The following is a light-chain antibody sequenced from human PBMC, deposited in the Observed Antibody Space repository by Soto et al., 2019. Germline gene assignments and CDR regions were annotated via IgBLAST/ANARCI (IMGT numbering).Light chain of an antibody. CDR3: QQRSNWPPIT. CDR1: QSVSSY. V-gene: IGKV3-11*01. Sequence: EIVLTQSPGTLSLSPGERATLSCRASQSVSSYLAWYQQKPGQAPRLLIYDASNRATGIPARFSGSGSGTDFTLTISSLEPEDLAVYYCQQRSNWPPITFGQGTRLDI. CDR2: DAS. J-gene: IGKJ5*01.